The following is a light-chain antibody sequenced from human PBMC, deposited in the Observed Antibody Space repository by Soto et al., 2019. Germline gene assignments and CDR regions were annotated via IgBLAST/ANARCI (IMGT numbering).Light chain of an antibody. CDR2: AAS. CDR1: QSISSY. J-gene: IGKJ2*01. CDR3: QQSYSTPPYT. Sequence: DLQMTQSPSSLSASVGDRVTITCRASQSISSYLNWYQQKPGKAPKLLIYAASSLQSGVPSRFSGSGYGTDFTLTISSLQPDDFATYYCQQSYSTPPYTFGQGTKLEIK. V-gene: IGKV1-39*01.